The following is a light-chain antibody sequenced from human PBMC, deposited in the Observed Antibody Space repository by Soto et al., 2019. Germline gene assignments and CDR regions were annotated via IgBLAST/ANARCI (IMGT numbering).Light chain of an antibody. Sequence: EILLTQSPGTLSLSPGERATLSCRASQTISSDYLAWYQQKPGQAPRLLIFGAATRAADIPDRFSGSGSGTDFTLTISRLEAEDFAVYYCQRYGSSPTFGQGTKVEIK. V-gene: IGKV3-20*01. CDR2: GAA. J-gene: IGKJ1*01. CDR3: QRYGSSPT. CDR1: QTISSDY.